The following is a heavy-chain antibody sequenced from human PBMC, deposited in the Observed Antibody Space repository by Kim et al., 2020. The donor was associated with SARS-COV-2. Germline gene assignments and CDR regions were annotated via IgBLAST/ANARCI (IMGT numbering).Heavy chain of an antibody. CDR3: ARVNSGIAAAVDY. V-gene: IGHV3-48*02. J-gene: IGHJ4*02. CDR2: K. Sequence: KYYADSGKGRFTITRDNAKNSLYLQMNSLGDEDTAVYYCARVNSGIAAAVDYWGQGTLVTVSS. D-gene: IGHD6-13*01.